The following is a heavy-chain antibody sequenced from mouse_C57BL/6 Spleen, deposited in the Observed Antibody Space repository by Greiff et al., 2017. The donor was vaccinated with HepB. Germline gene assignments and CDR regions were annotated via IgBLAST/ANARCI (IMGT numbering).Heavy chain of an antibody. CDR3: ARWGLYVGYPWFAY. D-gene: IGHD2-3*01. Sequence: QVQLQQSGAELMKPGASVKLSCKAPGYTFTGYWIEWVKQRPGHGLEWIGEILPGSGSTNYNEKFKGKATFTADTSSNTAYMQLSSLTPEDYAMYYCARWGLYVGYPWFAYWGQGTLVTVSA. CDR1: GYTFTGYW. CDR2: ILPGSGST. V-gene: IGHV1-9*01. J-gene: IGHJ3*01.